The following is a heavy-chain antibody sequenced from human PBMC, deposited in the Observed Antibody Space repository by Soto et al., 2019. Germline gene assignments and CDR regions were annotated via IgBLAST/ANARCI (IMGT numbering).Heavy chain of an antibody. V-gene: IGHV1-69*02. Sequence: QVQLVQSGAEVKKPGSSVKVSCKASGGTFSSYTISWVRQAPGQGLEWMGRIIPILGIANYAQKFQGRVTITADKSTSTAYMELSSLRSEDTAVYYCARARHDYGDYGDYYCYYGMDVWGQGTTVTVSS. CDR2: IIPILGIA. J-gene: IGHJ6*02. CDR3: ARARHDYGDYGDYYCYYGMDV. CDR1: GGTFSSYT. D-gene: IGHD4-17*01.